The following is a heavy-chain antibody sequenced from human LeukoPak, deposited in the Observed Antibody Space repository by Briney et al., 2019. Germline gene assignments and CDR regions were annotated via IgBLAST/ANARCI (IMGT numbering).Heavy chain of an antibody. Sequence: SETLSLTCTVSGGSISSYYWSWIRQPAGKGLEWIGRIYTSGSTNYNPSLKRRVTMSVDTSKNQFSLKLSSVTAADTAVYYCARDSAVAGNTYTYYYYGMDVWGQGTTVTVSS. D-gene: IGHD6-19*01. CDR1: GGSISSYY. CDR3: ARDSAVAGNTYTYYYYGMDV. J-gene: IGHJ6*02. V-gene: IGHV4-4*07. CDR2: IYTSGST.